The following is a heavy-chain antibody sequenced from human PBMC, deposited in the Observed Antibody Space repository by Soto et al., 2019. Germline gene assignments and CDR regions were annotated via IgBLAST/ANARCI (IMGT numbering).Heavy chain of an antibody. V-gene: IGHV3-13*01. J-gene: IGHJ3*02. CDR1: GFTFSSYD. D-gene: IGHD5-18*01. CDR3: SRGSPGYSYGYGGAFDI. Sequence: GGSLRLSCAASGFTFSSYDMHWVRQATGKGLEWVSAIGTAGDTYYPGSVKGRFTISRENAKNSLYLQMNSLRAGDTAVSYCSRGSPGYSYGYGGAFDIWGQGTMVTVSS. CDR2: IGTAGDT.